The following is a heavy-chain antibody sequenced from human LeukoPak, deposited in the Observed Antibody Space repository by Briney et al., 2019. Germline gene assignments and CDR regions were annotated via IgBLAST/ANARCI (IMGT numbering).Heavy chain of an antibody. D-gene: IGHD3-10*01. CDR3: ARSSNYGSGSYLYNWFDP. Sequence: GESLQISCKTSGYSFTSYWIGWVRQMPGKGLEWMGIIYPGDSDTRYSPSFQGQVTISADKSINTAYLQWSSLKASDTAMYYCARSSNYGSGSYLYNWFDPWGQGTLVTVSS. J-gene: IGHJ5*02. V-gene: IGHV5-51*01. CDR2: IYPGDSDT. CDR1: GYSFTSYW.